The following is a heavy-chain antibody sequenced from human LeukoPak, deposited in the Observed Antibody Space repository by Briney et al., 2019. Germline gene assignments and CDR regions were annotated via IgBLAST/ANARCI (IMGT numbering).Heavy chain of an antibody. CDR2: IWDDGSNK. J-gene: IGHJ4*02. CDR3: ARGPSSQGFGELLYDCDF. V-gene: IGHV3-33*01. D-gene: IGHD3-10*01. CDR1: GFIFGSYG. Sequence: GRSLRLSCAASGFIFGSYGMHWARQARGKGLEWVAVIWDDGSNKYYADSVKGRLTISRDNSKNTLYLQMNSLRAEDTAVYYCARGPSSQGFGELLYDCDFWGQGTVVSVSS.